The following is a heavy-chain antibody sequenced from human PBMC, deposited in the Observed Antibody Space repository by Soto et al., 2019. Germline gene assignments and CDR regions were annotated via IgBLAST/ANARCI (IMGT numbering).Heavy chain of an antibody. V-gene: IGHV3-9*01. J-gene: IGHJ4*02. D-gene: IGHD5-18*01. CDR2: ISWNSGSI. Sequence: EVQLVESGGGLVQPGRSLRLSCAASGFTFDDYAMHWVRQAPGKGLEWVSGISWNSGSIGYADSVKGRFTISRDNAKNSLYLQMNSLRAEVTALYYCAKDVDTAMVTPDYWGQGTLVTVSS. CDR3: AKDVDTAMVTPDY. CDR1: GFTFDDYA.